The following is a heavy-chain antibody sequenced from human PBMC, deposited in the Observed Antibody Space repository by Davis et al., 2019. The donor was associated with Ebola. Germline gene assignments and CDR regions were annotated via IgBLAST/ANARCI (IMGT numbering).Heavy chain of an antibody. CDR2: ISGSGGST. J-gene: IGHJ6*04. CDR3: ARNLAGMDV. D-gene: IGHD1-14*01. Sequence: GESLKISCAASGFTFSSYAMSWVRQAPGKGLEWASAISGSGGSTYYADSVKGRFTISRDNSKNTLYLQMNSLRAEDTAVYYCARNLAGMDVWGKGTTVTVSS. V-gene: IGHV3-23*01. CDR1: GFTFSSYA.